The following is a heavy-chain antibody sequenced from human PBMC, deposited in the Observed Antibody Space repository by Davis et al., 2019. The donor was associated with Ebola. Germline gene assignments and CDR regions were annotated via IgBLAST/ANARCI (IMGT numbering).Heavy chain of an antibody. Sequence: PGGSLRLSCAASGFTFSSYSMNWVRQAPGKGLEWVSSISSSSSYIYYADSVKGRFTISRDNAKNSLYLQMNSLRAEDTAVYYCARDMYYYDSSGYYAYYFDYWGQGTLVTVSS. CDR2: ISSSSSYI. D-gene: IGHD3-22*01. V-gene: IGHV3-21*01. CDR3: ARDMYYYDSSGYYAYYFDY. J-gene: IGHJ4*02. CDR1: GFTFSSYS.